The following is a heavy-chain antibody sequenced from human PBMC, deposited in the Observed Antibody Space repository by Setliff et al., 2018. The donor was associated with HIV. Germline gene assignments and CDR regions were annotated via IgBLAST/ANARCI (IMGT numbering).Heavy chain of an antibody. Sequence: SGPTLVNPTETLTLTCTVSGFSLSSPRMGVSWIRQPPGKALEWLAHIFSNDEKSYTTSLKSRLTISKDTSKSQVVLTMTNMDPVDTATYYCARRAREYYFDYWGQGALVTVSS. CDR1: GFSLSSPRMG. D-gene: IGHD3-10*01. CDR2: IFSNDEK. J-gene: IGHJ4*02. V-gene: IGHV2-26*01. CDR3: ARRAREYYFDY.